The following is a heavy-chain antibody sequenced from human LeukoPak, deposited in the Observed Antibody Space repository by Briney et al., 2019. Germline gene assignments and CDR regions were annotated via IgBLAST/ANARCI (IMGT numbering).Heavy chain of an antibody. CDR1: GFTFSSYA. Sequence: GGSLRLSCAASGFTFSSYAMTWVRQAPGKGLEWVSAIPGSGGTTYYADSVKGRFTISRENSKITLYLQMNSLRAEDTAVYYCAKAGSGWYLDYWGQGTLVTVSS. CDR3: AKAGSGWYLDY. J-gene: IGHJ4*02. V-gene: IGHV3-23*01. CDR2: IPGSGGTT. D-gene: IGHD6-19*01.